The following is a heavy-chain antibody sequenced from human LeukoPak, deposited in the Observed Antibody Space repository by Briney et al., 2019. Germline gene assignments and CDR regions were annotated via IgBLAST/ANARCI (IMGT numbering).Heavy chain of an antibody. V-gene: IGHV4-30-4*08. J-gene: IGHJ3*02. CDR3: ARLASDLDAFDI. CDR1: GGSISSGDYY. Sequence: SQTLSLTCTVSGGSISSGDYYWSWIRQPPGKGLEWIGYIYYSGSTYYNPSLKSRVTISVDTSKSQFSLKLGSVTAADTAVYYCARLASDLDAFDIWGQGTMVTVSS. CDR2: IYYSGST.